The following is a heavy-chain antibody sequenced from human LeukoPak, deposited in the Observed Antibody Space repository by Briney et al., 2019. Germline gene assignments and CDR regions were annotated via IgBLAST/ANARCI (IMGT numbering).Heavy chain of an antibody. CDR3: TTGPTMVRGVIEDY. CDR1: GFTFSNAW. D-gene: IGHD3-10*01. V-gene: IGHV3-15*01. J-gene: IGHJ4*02. CDR2: IKSKTDGGTT. Sequence: PGGSLRLSCAASGFTFSNAWVSWVRQAPGKGLEWVGRIKSKTDGGTTDYAAPVKGRFTISRDDSKNTLYLQMNSLKTEDTALYYCTTGPTMVRGVIEDYWGQGTLVTVSS.